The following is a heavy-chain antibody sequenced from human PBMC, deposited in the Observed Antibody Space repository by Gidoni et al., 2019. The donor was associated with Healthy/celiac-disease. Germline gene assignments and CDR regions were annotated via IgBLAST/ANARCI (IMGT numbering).Heavy chain of an antibody. CDR3: AKGGRAVAGNFDY. D-gene: IGHD6-19*01. V-gene: IGHV3-9*01. CDR2: ISWNSGSI. CDR1: GFTFDDYA. Sequence: EVQLVESGGGLVQPGRSLRLSCAASGFTFDDYAMAGVRQAPGKGLEWVSGISWNSGSIGYADSVKGRFTISRDNAKNSLYLQMNSLRAEDTALYYCAKGGRAVAGNFDYWGQGTLVTVSS. J-gene: IGHJ4*02.